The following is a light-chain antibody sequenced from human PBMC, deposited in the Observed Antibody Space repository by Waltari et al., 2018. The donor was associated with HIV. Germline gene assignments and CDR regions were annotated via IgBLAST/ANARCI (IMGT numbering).Light chain of an antibody. V-gene: IGLV2-23*01. CDR3: CSFAGGGPYYV. CDR1: SRDVGSYRL. J-gene: IGLJ1*01. CDR2: EGT. Sequence: QSALTQPASVSGSPGQSITISCSGTSRDVGSYRLVSWYQQHPGQAPKLMIYEGTKRPSGVSSRFSGSKSGNAASLTISGLQAEDDGDYYCCSFAGGGPYYVFRNGTKVTVL.